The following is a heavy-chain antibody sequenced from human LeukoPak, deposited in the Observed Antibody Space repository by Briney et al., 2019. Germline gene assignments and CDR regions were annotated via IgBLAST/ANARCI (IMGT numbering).Heavy chain of an antibody. CDR1: RFTFSSYW. J-gene: IGHJ6*02. Sequence: GGSLRLSCAASRFTFSSYWMTWVRQAPGKGLEWVANIKQDGGEKHYVDSVQGRFTISRDNAKNSLYLQMNSLRAEDTAVFYCAREDYYGMDVWGQGTTVTVSS. V-gene: IGHV3-7*04. CDR2: IKQDGGEK. CDR3: AREDYYGMDV.